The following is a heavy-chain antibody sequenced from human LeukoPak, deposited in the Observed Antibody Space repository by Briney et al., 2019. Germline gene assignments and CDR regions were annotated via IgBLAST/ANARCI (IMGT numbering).Heavy chain of an antibody. V-gene: IGHV3-73*01. CDR3: TRNWDYSDFFDY. CDR2: IRSKANTYAT. J-gene: IGHJ4*02. D-gene: IGHD4-11*01. CDR1: GFTFSASA. Sequence: GGSLRLSCAASGFTFSASAMHRVRQTSGKGLEWVGRIRSKANTYATAYAASVKGRFTISRDESKNTAYLEMNSLKIEDTAVYYCTRNWDYSDFFDYWGQGTLVTVSS.